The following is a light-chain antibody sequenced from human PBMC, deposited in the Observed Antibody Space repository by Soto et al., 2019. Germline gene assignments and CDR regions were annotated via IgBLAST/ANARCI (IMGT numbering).Light chain of an antibody. Sequence: ESVLMQSPGTLSLSPGERATLSCRASQSVSSNHLAWYQKKPGQAPRLLIYGASKRATDIPDRVSGSGSGTDFTLTSSRREAEDFAVYYCQQYGSPWTFGQGTKVEIK. J-gene: IGKJ1*01. V-gene: IGKV3-20*01. CDR3: QQYGSPWT. CDR1: QSVSSNH. CDR2: GAS.